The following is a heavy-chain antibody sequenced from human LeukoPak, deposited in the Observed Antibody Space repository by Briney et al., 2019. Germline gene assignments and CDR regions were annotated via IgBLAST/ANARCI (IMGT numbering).Heavy chain of an antibody. J-gene: IGHJ4*02. D-gene: IGHD6-13*01. Sequence: GGSLRLSCGASGFTFSTYGMHWVRQAPGKGLEWVSSISSSSSYIYYADSVKGRFTISRDNAKNSLYLQMNSLRAEDTAVYYCARDSLAEGYFDYWGQGTLVTVSS. V-gene: IGHV3-21*01. CDR2: ISSSSSYI. CDR1: GFTFSTYG. CDR3: ARDSLAEGYFDY.